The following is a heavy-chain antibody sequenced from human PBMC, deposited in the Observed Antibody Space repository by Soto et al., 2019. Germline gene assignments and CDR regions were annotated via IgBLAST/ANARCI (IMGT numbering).Heavy chain of an antibody. V-gene: IGHV1-69*13. D-gene: IGHD2-21*01. CDR3: ARAKSVAHPYYFDD. CDR2: ISTNNGKT. CDR1: GGTFSSYA. J-gene: IGHJ4*02. Sequence: AASVKVSCKDSGGTFSSYAISWVRQAPGQGLEWMGGISTNNGKTNYAQKFQGRVTMTVDESTSTAYMELRSLRSEDTAVYYCARAKSVAHPYYFDDRGQGSLVTVSS.